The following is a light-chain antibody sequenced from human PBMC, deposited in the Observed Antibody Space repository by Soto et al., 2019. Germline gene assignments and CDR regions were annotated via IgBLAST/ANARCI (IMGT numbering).Light chain of an antibody. CDR3: QQYNRYWT. J-gene: IGKJ1*01. V-gene: IGKV1-5*03. CDR2: KAS. CDR1: QSISTW. Sequence: DIQMTQSPSTLSASVGDRVTITCRASQSISTWLAWYQQKPGKAPKLLIYKASTLESGVPSRFSGSASGTEFPLTISSLQADYFATYYCQQYNRYWTFGQGTKVEIK.